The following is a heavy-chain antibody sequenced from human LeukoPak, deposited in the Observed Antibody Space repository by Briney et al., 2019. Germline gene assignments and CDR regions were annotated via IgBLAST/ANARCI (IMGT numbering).Heavy chain of an antibody. CDR2: INSDGSGT. J-gene: IGHJ3*02. D-gene: IGHD3-16*01. V-gene: IGHV3-74*01. Sequence: PGGSLRFSCAASGFTFSSYWMHWVRQAPGKGLVWVSRINSDGSGTTYADSVKSRFTISRDNAKNTLYLQMSSLRVEDTAVYYCANGYTSTYYNALDIRGQGTMVTVSS. CDR1: GFTFSSYW. CDR3: ANGYTSTYYNALDI.